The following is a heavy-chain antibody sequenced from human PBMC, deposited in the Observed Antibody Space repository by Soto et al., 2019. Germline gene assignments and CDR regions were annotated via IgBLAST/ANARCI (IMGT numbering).Heavy chain of an antibody. J-gene: IGHJ4*02. CDR1: GGSISSYY. Sequence: SETLSLTWTVSGGSISSYYGNWIRQSPGKGLEWLGDIYYSGSTHYNPSLNSRVTITVDASKNQFSLKLSSMTAADTAVYFCARVGDILSGYYHFDYWGQGTLVTVSS. CDR3: ARVGDILSGYYHFDY. V-gene: IGHV4-59*12. CDR2: IYYSGST. D-gene: IGHD3-9*01.